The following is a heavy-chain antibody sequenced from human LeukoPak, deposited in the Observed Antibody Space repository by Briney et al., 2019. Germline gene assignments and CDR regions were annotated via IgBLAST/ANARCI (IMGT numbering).Heavy chain of an antibody. CDR2: IYEKGGTT. CDR1: GFTFRSHA. CDR3: AKDFRIGYSAHFDY. V-gene: IGHV3-23*01. J-gene: IGHJ4*02. D-gene: IGHD2-21*01. Sequence: GGSLRLSCVGSGFTFRSHAMSWVRQAPEKGLEFVSGIYEKGGTTYYADSVKGRFSISRDNSKNTLYLQMDSLRGEDTAVYYCAKDFRIGYSAHFDYWGQGALVTVSS.